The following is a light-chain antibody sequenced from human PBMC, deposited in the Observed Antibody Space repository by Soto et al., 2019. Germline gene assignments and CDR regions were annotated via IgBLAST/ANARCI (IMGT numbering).Light chain of an antibody. CDR2: PAS. CDR3: QQYKTYST. J-gene: IGKJ5*01. CDR1: QSISNW. Sequence: IHLPQSPSTLPASVGDRFTITCRASQSISNWFACYQQKPGPAPKLLISPASASESRVPSRFSGCGSGTEFTITISSLQHDDFATYYCQQYKTYSTFGQGTRLEIK. V-gene: IGKV1-5*01.